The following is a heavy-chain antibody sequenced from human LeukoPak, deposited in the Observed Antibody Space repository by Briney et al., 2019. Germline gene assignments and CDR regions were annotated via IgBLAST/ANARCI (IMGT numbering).Heavy chain of an antibody. D-gene: IGHD6-13*01. J-gene: IGHJ6*02. V-gene: IGHV1-46*01. CDR1: GYTFTSYY. CDR3: AIPPFSSSWSDYYYYYGMDV. CDR2: INPSGGST. Sequence: GASVKVSCKASGYTFTSYYMHWVRQAPGQGLVWMGIINPSGGSTSYAQKFQGRVTMTRDTSTSTVYMELSSLRSEDTAVYYCAIPPFSSSWSDYYYYYGMDVWGQGTTVTVSS.